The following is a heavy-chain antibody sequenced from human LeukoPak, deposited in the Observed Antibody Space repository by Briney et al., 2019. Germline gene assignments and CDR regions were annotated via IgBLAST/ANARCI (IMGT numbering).Heavy chain of an antibody. V-gene: IGHV1-46*01. D-gene: IGHD6-19*01. CDR1: GYTFTSYF. CDR3: AREIAVTGTTFDQ. Sequence: ASVKVSCKASGYTFTSYFMHWVRQAPGQGLEWMGKINPSGGSTTYAEKFQGRVTMTRDTSTSTVYMELGSLKSEDTAVYYCAREIAVTGTTFDQWGRGTLVTVSS. CDR2: INPSGGST. J-gene: IGHJ4*02.